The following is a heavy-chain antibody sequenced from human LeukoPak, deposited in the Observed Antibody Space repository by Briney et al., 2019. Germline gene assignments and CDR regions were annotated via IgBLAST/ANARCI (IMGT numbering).Heavy chain of an antibody. J-gene: IGHJ4*02. V-gene: IGHV3-23*01. Sequence: PGGSLRLSCAASGFTFSSYAMSWVRQAPGKGLEWVSAISGSGGSTYYADSVKGRFTISRDNSKNTLYLQMNSLRAEDTAVYYCAKATQRGYSYGEWYWGQGTLVTVSS. CDR3: AKATQRGYSYGEWY. CDR1: GFTFSSYA. CDR2: ISGSGGST. D-gene: IGHD5-18*01.